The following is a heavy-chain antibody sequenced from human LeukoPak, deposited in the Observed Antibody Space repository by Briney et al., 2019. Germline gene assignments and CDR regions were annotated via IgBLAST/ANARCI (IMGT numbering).Heavy chain of an antibody. V-gene: IGHV3-11*04. D-gene: IGHD3-22*01. Sequence: SGGSLRLSCAPSVFTFSDYYMSWIRQAPGKGLEWVSYISSSGSTIYYADSVKGRFTISRDNAKNSLYLQMNSLRAEGTAVYYCARAFLYYYDSSGYYVPYDAIDIWGQGTMVTVSS. J-gene: IGHJ3*02. CDR3: ARAFLYYYDSSGYYVPYDAIDI. CDR1: VFTFSDYY. CDR2: ISSSGSTI.